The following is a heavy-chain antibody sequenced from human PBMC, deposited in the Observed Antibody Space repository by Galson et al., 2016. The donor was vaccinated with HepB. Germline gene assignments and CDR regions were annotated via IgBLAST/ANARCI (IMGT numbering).Heavy chain of an antibody. CDR1: GFTVTSNY. J-gene: IGHJ4*02. Sequence: SLRLSCAASGFTVTSNYMNWVRQAPGKGLEWVSVLYSGDRTYYSDSVKGRCTISRDNSKNPLYLQMNSLRAEDTAVYYCARGYSNGWENYFDSLGQGTLVTVPS. CDR3: ARGYSNGWENYFDS. D-gene: IGHD6-19*01. V-gene: IGHV3-66*02. CDR2: LYSGDRT.